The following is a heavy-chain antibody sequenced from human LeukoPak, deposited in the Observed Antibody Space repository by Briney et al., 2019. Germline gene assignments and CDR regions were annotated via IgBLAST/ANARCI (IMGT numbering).Heavy chain of an antibody. CDR3: AHLVWEYVGGLDV. J-gene: IGHJ6*02. V-gene: IGHV3-23*05. CDR2: IYTNGRT. D-gene: IGHD3/OR15-3a*01. Sequence: PGGSLRLSCVASGFIFKSYGMNWVRQAPGKGLEWVSGIYTNGRTRYADSVNGRFTISRDNSKNTLFLQMHSLRVEDTAVYYCAHLVWEYVGGLDVWAKGPRSPSP. CDR1: GFIFKSYG.